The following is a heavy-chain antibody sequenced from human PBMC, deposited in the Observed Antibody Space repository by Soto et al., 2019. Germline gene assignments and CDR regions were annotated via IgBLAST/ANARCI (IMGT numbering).Heavy chain of an antibody. CDR2: IYYSGST. CDR1: GGSISSGGYY. Sequence: QVQLQESGPGLVKPSQTLSLTCTVSGGSISSGGYYWSWIRQHPGKGLEWIGYIYYSGSTYYNPSLKRRVTISVDTSKNQFSLKLSSVTAADTAVYYCARGEYQLLQPLHENAFDIWGQGTMVTVSS. V-gene: IGHV4-31*03. CDR3: ARGEYQLLQPLHENAFDI. J-gene: IGHJ3*02. D-gene: IGHD2-2*01.